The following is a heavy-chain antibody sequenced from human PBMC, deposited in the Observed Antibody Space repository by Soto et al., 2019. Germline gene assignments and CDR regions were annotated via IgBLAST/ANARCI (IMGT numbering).Heavy chain of an antibody. CDR2: IYHSGSP. J-gene: IGHJ5*02. V-gene: IGHV4-30-2*01. Sequence: QLQLQESGSGLVKPSQTLSLTCAVSGGSSRSGGDSWSWIRQPPRKDLEWSGYIYHSGSPYYNPYLKSRVTIAVDRSNNQFSLKLSSVTAADTAVYYCARTLNWFDPGGPGTLVNGSS. CDR1: GGSSRSGGDS. CDR3: ARTLNWFDP.